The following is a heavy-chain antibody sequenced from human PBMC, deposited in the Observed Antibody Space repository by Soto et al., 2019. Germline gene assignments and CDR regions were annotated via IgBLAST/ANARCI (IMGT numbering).Heavy chain of an antibody. J-gene: IGHJ4*02. V-gene: IGHV4-4*07. D-gene: IGHD3-10*01. CDR3: ARTYGSGSYYNY. CDR2: IYSTGNT. Sequence: SSETLSFACIFSGGSINIYYWSWIRQPAGKGLDWIGRIYSTGNTNYNPSLKSRAAISVDTSKNQLSLKLSSVTAADTALYYCARTYGSGSYYNYWGQGTLVTVSS. CDR1: GGSINIYY.